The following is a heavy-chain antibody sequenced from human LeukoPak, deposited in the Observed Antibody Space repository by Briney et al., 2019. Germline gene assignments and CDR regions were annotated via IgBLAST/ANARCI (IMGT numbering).Heavy chain of an antibody. CDR1: GFTFSAYV. J-gene: IGHJ3*01. D-gene: IGHD2-2*01. CDR3: AKRYCSSSTCYWVAFDV. V-gene: IGHV3-23*01. Sequence: GGSLRLSCIPSGFTFSAYVMNWVRQAPGKGLEWVAGMSGVDGTTYYADSVKGRFTISRDNAKNTLYLQMHSLRAEDTAIYYCAKRYCSSSTCYWVAFDVWGQGTMVTVSS. CDR2: MSGVDGTT.